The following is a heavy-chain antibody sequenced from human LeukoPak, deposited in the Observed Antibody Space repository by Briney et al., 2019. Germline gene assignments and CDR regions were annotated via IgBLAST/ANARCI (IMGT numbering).Heavy chain of an antibody. CDR3: ARELAVSEDY. D-gene: IGHD6-19*01. CDR1: GFTFSSYE. V-gene: IGHV3-48*03. CDR2: ISSSGSTI. J-gene: IGHJ4*02. Sequence: GGSLRLSCAASGFTFSSYEMNWVCQAPGKGLEWVSYISSSGSTIYYADSVKGRFTISRDNAKNSLYLQMNSLRAEDTAVYYCARELAVSEDYWGQGTLVTVSS.